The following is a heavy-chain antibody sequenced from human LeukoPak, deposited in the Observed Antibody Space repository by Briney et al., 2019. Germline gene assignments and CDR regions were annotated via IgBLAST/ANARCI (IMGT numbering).Heavy chain of an antibody. V-gene: IGHV4-39*01. D-gene: IGHD1-26*01. CDR3: ALWGREQPDWYFDL. Sequence: SETLSLTCTVSGGSISSSSYYRGWIRQPPGKGLEWIGSIYYSGSTYYNPSLKSRVTISVDTSKNQFSLKLSSVTAADTAVYYCALWGREQPDWYFDLWGRGTLVTVSS. CDR2: IYYSGST. J-gene: IGHJ2*01. CDR1: GGSISSSSYY.